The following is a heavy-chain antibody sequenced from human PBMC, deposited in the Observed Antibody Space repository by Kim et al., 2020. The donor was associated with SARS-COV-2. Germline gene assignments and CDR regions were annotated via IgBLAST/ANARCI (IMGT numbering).Heavy chain of an antibody. V-gene: IGHV3-21*01. CDR1: GFTFSSYS. CDR3: ARGETQLVPQYPLGYYYYGMDV. Sequence: GGSLRLSCAASGFTFSSYSMNWVRQAPGKGLEWVSSISSSSSYIYYADSVKGRFTISRDNAKNSLYLQMNSLRAEDTAVYYCARGETQLVPQYPLGYYYYGMDVWGQGTTVTVSS. J-gene: IGHJ6*02. D-gene: IGHD6-6*01. CDR2: ISSSSSYI.